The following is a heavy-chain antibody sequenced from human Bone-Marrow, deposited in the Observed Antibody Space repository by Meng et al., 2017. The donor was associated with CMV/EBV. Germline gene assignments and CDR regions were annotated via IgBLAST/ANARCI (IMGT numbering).Heavy chain of an antibody. V-gene: IGHV4-59*01. CDR3: ARDNMGSLDY. D-gene: IGHD1-26*01. J-gene: IGHJ4*02. CDR2: HSTGSA. CDR1: GGSISGYQ. Sequence: GSLRLSCSVSGGSISGYQRAWVRQAPGKGLEWIGHSTGSATYNPSLKSRVTISVDASKKQFSLNLNFVTAADTALYFCARDNMGSLDYWGQGALVTVSS.